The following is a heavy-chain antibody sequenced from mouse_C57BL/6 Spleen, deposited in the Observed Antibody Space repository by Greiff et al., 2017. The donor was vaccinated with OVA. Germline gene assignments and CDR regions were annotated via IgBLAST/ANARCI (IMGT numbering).Heavy chain of an antibody. CDR2: IDPETGCT. V-gene: IGHV1-15*01. D-gene: IGHD1-1*01. CDR3: TRERGDYYGSRYFDY. J-gene: IGHJ2*01. Sequence: QVQLQQSGAELVRPGASVTLSCKASGYTFTDYEMHWVKQTPVHGLEWIGAIDPETGCTAYNQKFKGKAILTADKSSSTADMELRSLTYEDSAVYYCTRERGDYYGSRYFDYWGQGTTLTVSS. CDR1: GYTFTDYE.